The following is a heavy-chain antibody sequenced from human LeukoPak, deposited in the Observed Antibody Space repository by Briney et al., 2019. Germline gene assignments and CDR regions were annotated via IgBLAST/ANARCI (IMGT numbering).Heavy chain of an antibody. D-gene: IGHD6-19*01. V-gene: IGHV3-49*04. CDR1: GFTFGDYA. Sequence: GGSLRLSCTASGFTFGDYAMSWVRQAPGKGLEWVGFIRSKAYGGTTEYAASVKGRFTISRDDSKSIAYLQMNSLRAEDTAVYFCARGGQTAVAGTVADYWGQGTLVTVSS. CDR3: ARGGQTAVAGTVADY. J-gene: IGHJ4*02. CDR2: IRSKAYGGTT.